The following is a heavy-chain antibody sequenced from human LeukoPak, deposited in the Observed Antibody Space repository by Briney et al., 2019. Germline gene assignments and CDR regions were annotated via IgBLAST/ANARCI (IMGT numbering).Heavy chain of an antibody. CDR3: ARHLKIKDDYTTIEYFDY. CDR2: IYASGST. CDR1: GASISGYS. Sequence: PSVTLSLTCTVSGASISGYSWSWIRRPPGKGLEWLGYIYASGSTNYNPSLNSRVTISVDSSKNQFSLKLSSVTAADTAVYYCARHLKIKDDYTTIEYFDYWGQGTLVTVSS. J-gene: IGHJ4*02. D-gene: IGHD5-24*01. V-gene: IGHV4-4*09.